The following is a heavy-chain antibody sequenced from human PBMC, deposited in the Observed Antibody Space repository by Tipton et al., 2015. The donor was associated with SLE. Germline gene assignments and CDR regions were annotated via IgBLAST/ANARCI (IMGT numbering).Heavy chain of an antibody. D-gene: IGHD6-13*01. CDR1: GYSISSGFY. Sequence: TLSLTCTVSGYSISSGFYWGWIRQPPGKGLEWIGNIYHSGSTYYNPSLKSRVTISVDRSKNQFSLKLSSVTAADTAVYYCASRGAAAAPGWYFDLWGRGTLVTVSS. J-gene: IGHJ2*01. V-gene: IGHV4-38-2*02. CDR3: ASRGAAAAPGWYFDL. CDR2: IYHSGST.